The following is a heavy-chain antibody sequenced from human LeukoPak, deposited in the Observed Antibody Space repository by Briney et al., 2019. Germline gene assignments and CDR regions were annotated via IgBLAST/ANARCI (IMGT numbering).Heavy chain of an antibody. CDR3: AGPGYCSSTSCSRRRYYFDY. CDR2: IIPMFGIA. CDR1: GGTFSSYA. J-gene: IGHJ4*02. Sequence: ASVKVSCKASGGTFSSYAISWVRQAPGQGLEWMGGIIPMFGIANYAQRFQGRVTITADESTSTAYMELSSLRSEDTAVYYCAGPGYCSSTSCSRRRYYFDYWGQGTLVTVSS. D-gene: IGHD2-2*03. V-gene: IGHV1-69*13.